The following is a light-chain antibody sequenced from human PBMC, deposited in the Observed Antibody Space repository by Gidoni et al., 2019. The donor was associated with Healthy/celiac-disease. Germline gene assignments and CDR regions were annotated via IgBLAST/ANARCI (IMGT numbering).Light chain of an antibody. CDR1: QSVLYSSNNKNY. V-gene: IGKV4-1*01. J-gene: IGKJ1*01. CDR2: WAS. CDR3: QQYYSTPKT. Sequence: IVMTQSPDSLVVSLGERATINCKSSQSVLYSSNNKNYLAWYQQKPGQPPKLLIYWASTRESGVPDRFSGSGSGTDFTLTISSLQAEDVAVYYCQQYYSTPKTXGXGTKVEIK.